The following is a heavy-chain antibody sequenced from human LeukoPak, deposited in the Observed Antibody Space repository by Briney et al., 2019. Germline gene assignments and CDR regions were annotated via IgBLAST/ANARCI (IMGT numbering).Heavy chain of an antibody. CDR2: IYATGTTST. CDR1: GATVNRGYYH. J-gene: IGHJ4*02. D-gene: IGHD6-19*01. Sequence: SETLSLTCSVTGATVNRGYYHWSWIRQPPGKTLEWIGDIYATGTTSTRFSPSLLSRATISVDTSQNQFSLTLNSATAADTAVYFCARFKSSGWYYFDNWGQGITVIVSS. CDR3: ARFKSSGWYYFDN. V-gene: IGHV4-61*01.